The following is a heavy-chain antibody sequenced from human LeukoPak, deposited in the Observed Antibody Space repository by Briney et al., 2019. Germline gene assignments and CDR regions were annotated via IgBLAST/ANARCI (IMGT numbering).Heavy chain of an antibody. J-gene: IGHJ4*02. V-gene: IGHV4-34*01. CDR2: INHSGST. CDR1: GGSISSYY. D-gene: IGHD6-19*01. Sequence: SETLSLTCTVSGGSISSYYWSWIRQPPGKGLEWIGDINHSGSTNYNPSLKSRVAISVDTSKNQFSLKLSSVTAADTAVYYCARGYRDSSEENDYFDYWGQGTLVTVSS. CDR3: ARGYRDSSEENDYFDY.